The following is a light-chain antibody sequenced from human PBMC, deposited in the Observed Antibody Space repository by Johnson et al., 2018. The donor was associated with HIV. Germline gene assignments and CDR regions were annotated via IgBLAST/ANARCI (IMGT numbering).Light chain of an antibody. Sequence: QSVLTQPPSVSAAPGQKVTISCSGSSSNIGNNYVSWYQQLPGTAPKLLIYDNNKRPSGIPDRFSGSKSGTSATLDITGLQTGDEADYYCGTWCSSLRPVAFFGTGTKVTVL. V-gene: IGLV1-51*01. J-gene: IGLJ1*01. CDR2: DNN. CDR1: SSNIGNNY. CDR3: GTWCSSLRPVAF.